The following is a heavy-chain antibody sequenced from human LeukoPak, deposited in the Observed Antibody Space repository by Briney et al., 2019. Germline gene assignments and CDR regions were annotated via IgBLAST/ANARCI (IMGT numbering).Heavy chain of an antibody. CDR3: AKAPTATYYYGSGRLDY. Sequence: GGSLRLSCAASGFTFSSYAMSWVRQAPGKGLDWVSAISGSGGSTYYADSVKGRFTISRDNSKNTLYLQMNSLRAEDTAVYYCAKAPTATYYYGSGRLDYWGQGTLVTVSS. CDR1: GFTFSSYA. D-gene: IGHD3-10*01. V-gene: IGHV3-23*01. J-gene: IGHJ4*02. CDR2: ISGSGGST.